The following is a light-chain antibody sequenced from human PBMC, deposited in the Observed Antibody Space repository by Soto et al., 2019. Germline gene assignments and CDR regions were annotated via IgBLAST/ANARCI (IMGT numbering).Light chain of an antibody. CDR3: QQYNNWPT. V-gene: IGKV3-15*01. CDR1: QSVYNS. CDR2: GAS. Sequence: ETELTQSPATLSVSPGERATLSCRARQSVYNSLAWYQERPGQAPRLLIYGASTRATGIPARFSGSGSGTEFTLTISSLQSEDSAIYYWQQYNNWPTFGQGTKVEIK. J-gene: IGKJ1*01.